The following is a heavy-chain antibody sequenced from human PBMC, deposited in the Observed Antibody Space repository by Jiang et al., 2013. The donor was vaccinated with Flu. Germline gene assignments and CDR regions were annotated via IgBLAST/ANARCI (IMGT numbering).Heavy chain of an antibody. V-gene: IGHV3-64D*06. D-gene: IGHD6-6*01. J-gene: IGHJ4*02. CDR1: GFTFSSYA. Sequence: EVQLLESGGGLVQPGGSLRLSCSASGFTFSSYAMHWVRQAPGKGLEYVSAISTNGGSTYYADSVKGRFTISRDDSRNTLYLQMSSLRAEDTAIYYCVKLGRSSLCYWGQGTLVTVSS. CDR3: VKLGRSSLCY. CDR2: ISTNGGST.